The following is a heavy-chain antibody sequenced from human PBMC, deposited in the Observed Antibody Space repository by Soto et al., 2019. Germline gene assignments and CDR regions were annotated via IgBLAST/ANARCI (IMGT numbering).Heavy chain of an antibody. CDR2: IYYSGST. D-gene: IGHD3-16*02. V-gene: IGHV4-39*01. J-gene: IGHJ4*02. CDR3: ARLGTFGGVIDY. CDR1: GGSISSSSYY. Sequence: SETLSLTCTVSGGSISSSSYYWGWIRQPPGKGLEWIGSIYYSGSTYYNPSLKSRVTISVDTSKNQFSLKLSSVTAADTAVYYCARLGTFGGVIDYWGQGTLVTVSS.